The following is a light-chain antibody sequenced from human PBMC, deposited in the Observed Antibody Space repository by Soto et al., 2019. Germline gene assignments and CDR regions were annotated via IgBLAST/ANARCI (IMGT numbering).Light chain of an antibody. CDR2: AAS. V-gene: IGKV1-39*01. CDR1: QSISSY. CDR3: QPSYSSPRT. Sequence: DIQMTQSPSSLSASVGDRVTITCRASQSISSYLNWYPQKPGKAPNLLIYAASILKSGVPSRFSGSGSWTDFTITISSLQPEDFATYYCQPSYSSPRTFGQGTKVEIK. J-gene: IGKJ1*01.